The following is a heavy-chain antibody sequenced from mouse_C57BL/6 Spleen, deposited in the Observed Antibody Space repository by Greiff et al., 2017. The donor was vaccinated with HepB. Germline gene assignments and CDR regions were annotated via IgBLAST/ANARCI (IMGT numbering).Heavy chain of an antibody. J-gene: IGHJ4*01. CDR3: ARGGGGYYGSSHNARDD. D-gene: IGHD1-1*01. V-gene: IGHV1-22*01. Sequence: VHVKQSGPELVKPGASVKMSCKASGYTFTDYNMHWVKQSHGKSLEWIGYINPNNGGTSYNQKFKGKATLTVNKSSSTAYMELRSLTSEDSAVYYCARGGGGYYGSSHNARDDWGQGTSVTVSS. CDR1: GYTFTDYN. CDR2: INPNNGGT.